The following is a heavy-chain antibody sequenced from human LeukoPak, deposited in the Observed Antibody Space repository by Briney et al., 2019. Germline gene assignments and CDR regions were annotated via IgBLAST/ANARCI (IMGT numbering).Heavy chain of an antibody. CDR2: IYYSGRT. Sequence: SETLSLTCPASGGSISSYYWSWIRQPPGKGLEWIGNIYYSGRTNYNPSLKSRVTISVDTSKNQFSLKLSSVTAADTAVYYCTRGSIAYYYMYVWGKGTTVTISS. CDR3: TRGSIAYYYMYV. D-gene: IGHD3-22*01. J-gene: IGHJ6*03. CDR1: GGSISSYY. V-gene: IGHV4-59*01.